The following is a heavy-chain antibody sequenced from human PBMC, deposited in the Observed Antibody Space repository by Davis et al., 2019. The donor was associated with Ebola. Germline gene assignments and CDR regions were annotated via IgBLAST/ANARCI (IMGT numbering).Heavy chain of an antibody. D-gene: IGHD3-22*01. V-gene: IGHV7-4-1*02. CDR3: ARAYFYDSSGMTHGFDT. J-gene: IGHJ3*02. CDR2: INTNTGNP. Sequence: AASVKVSCKTSGYPFTTYDINWVRQAPGQGLEWMGWINTNTGNPTYAQGFTGRFVFSLDTSVSTAYLQISGLKADDIAVYYCARAYFYDSSGMTHGFDTWGQGTVITVSS. CDR1: GYPFTTYD.